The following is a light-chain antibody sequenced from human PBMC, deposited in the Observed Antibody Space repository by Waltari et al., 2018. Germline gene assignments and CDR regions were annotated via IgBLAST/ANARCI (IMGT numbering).Light chain of an antibody. Sequence: QSGLTPPASVSGSPGQSITISCTGTSSDVGNYNLVYWYQQYPGKAPKLMVYEVTRRSSGVSDRFSGSKSGNTASLTIYGLQSEDEADYYCCSYAGLGIYVFGTGTKVTVL. CDR3: CSYAGLGIYV. CDR1: SSDVGNYNL. V-gene: IGLV2-23*02. CDR2: EVT. J-gene: IGLJ1*01.